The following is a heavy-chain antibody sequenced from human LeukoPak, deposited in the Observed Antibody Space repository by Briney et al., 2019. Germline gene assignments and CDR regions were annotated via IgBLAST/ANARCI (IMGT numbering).Heavy chain of an antibody. CDR2: ISGSGGST. CDR1: GFTVSSSY. D-gene: IGHD6-6*01. CDR3: ATPPRYSSSSWYYYGMDV. Sequence: GGSLRLSCAASGFTVSSSYMTWVRQAPGKGLVWVSAISGSGGSTYYADSVKGRFTISRDNSKNTLYLQMNSLRAEDTAVYYCATPPRYSSSSWYYYGMDVWGQGTTVTVSS. J-gene: IGHJ6*02. V-gene: IGHV3-23*01.